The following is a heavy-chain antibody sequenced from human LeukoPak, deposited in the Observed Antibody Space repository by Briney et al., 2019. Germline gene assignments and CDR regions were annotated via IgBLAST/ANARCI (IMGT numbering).Heavy chain of an antibody. V-gene: IGHV4-59*01. J-gene: IGHJ6*03. D-gene: IGHD3-3*01. Sequence: PSETLSLTCTVSGGSISDYYWSWIRQPPGKGRECIGYVYSGSTSYSPSLKSRVSISVDTSRNQFSLRLSSVTAADTAVYCARSAAYYDFWTGYYNALYYMDVWGKGITVTVSS. CDR3: ARSAAYYDFWTGYYNALYYMDV. CDR1: GGSISDYY. CDR2: VYSGST.